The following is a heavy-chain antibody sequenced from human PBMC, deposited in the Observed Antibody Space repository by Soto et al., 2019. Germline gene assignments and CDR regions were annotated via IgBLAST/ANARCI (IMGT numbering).Heavy chain of an antibody. Sequence: SETLSLTCAVYGGSFSGYYWSWIRQPPGKGLEWIGEINHSGSTDYNPSLKSRVTISVDTSKNQFSLKLSSVTAADTAVYYCARAGISWRNNWFDPWGQGTLATVS. CDR1: GGSFSGYY. V-gene: IGHV4-34*01. CDR2: INHSGST. D-gene: IGHD6-13*01. J-gene: IGHJ5*02. CDR3: ARAGISWRNNWFDP.